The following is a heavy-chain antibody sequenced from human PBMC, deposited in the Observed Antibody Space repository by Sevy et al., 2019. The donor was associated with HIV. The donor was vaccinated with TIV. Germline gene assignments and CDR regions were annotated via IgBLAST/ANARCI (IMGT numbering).Heavy chain of an antibody. J-gene: IGHJ6*02. CDR2: ISSSSSYI. Sequence: GGSLRLSCTVSGVTLGDYDMSWVRQAPGKGLEWVSSISSSSSYIYYADSVKGRFTISRDNAKNSLYLQMNSLRAEDTAVYYCAREGCGGDCYFYYYYYGMDVWGQGTTVTVSS. CDR1: GVTLGDYD. V-gene: IGHV3-21*01. D-gene: IGHD2-21*01. CDR3: AREGCGGDCYFYYYYYGMDV.